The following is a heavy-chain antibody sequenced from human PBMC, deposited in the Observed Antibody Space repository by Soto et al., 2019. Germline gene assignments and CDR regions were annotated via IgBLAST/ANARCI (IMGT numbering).Heavy chain of an antibody. D-gene: IGHD5-12*01. Sequence: GESLKISCNGSGYIFTSHWITWVRLTPGKGLEWMGRIDPNDSLTHYGPSVQGHVTISADKSINTAYLQWSNLKASDTAIYYCTRLNIAAPDYGMDVWGQGTTVTVSS. J-gene: IGHJ6*02. V-gene: IGHV5-10-1*01. CDR3: TRLNIAAPDYGMDV. CDR2: IDPNDSLT. CDR1: GYIFTSHW.